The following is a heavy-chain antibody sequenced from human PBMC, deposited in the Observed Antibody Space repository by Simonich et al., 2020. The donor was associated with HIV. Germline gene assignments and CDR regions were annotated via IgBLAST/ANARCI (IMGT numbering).Heavy chain of an antibody. Sequence: QVQLQQWGAGLLKPSETLSLTCAVYGGAFSGYYWSWIRQPPGKGLEWIGEINHNGSTNYNPSLNSRVTLSVDTSKNQFSLKLSSVTAADTAVYNCARRHPTTVTTPYFDYWGQGTLVTVSS. CDR1: GGAFSGYY. J-gene: IGHJ4*02. CDR2: INHNGST. V-gene: IGHV4-34*01. D-gene: IGHD4-17*01. CDR3: ARRHPTTVTTPYFDY.